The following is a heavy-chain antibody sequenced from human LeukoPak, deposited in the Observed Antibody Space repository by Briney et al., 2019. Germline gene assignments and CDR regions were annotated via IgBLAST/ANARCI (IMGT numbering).Heavy chain of an antibody. Sequence: SETLSLTCTVSGDSISGSNYHWGWIRQPPGKGLEWLGTVHHTGRAIYTPSLRGRTTVSVDTSKNQFSLNLTSVTAADTAVYYCAREPDAWGQGTLVTVS. CDR3: AREPDA. V-gene: IGHV4-39*07. CDR2: VHHTGRA. CDR1: GDSISGSNYH. J-gene: IGHJ5*02.